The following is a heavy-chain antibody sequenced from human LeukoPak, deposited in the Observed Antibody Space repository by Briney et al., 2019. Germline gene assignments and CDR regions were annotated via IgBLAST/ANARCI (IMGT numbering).Heavy chain of an antibody. J-gene: IGHJ4*02. CDR3: AKDKYSSGWYYFDY. CDR2: IRYDGSNK. CDR1: GFTFSSYG. Sequence: GGPLRLSCAASGFTFSSYGMHWVRQAPGKGLEWVAFIRYDGSNKYYADTVKGRFTISRDNSKNTLYLQMNSLRAEDTAVYYCAKDKYSSGWYYFDYWGQGTLVTVSS. D-gene: IGHD6-19*01. V-gene: IGHV3-30*02.